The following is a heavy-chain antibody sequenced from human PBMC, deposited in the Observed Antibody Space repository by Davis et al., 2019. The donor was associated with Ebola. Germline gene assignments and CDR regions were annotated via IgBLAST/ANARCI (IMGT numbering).Heavy chain of an antibody. Sequence: SLSLSCAASGFTFSSYGMHWVCQAPGKGLERVAVISYDGSNNYYADPVKGRFTILSDNSKNTLYLQMNSLRAEDTAVYYCAKGLLDFWRGSYYYYYYGMDVWGQGTTVTVSS. CDR1: GFTFSSYG. D-gene: IGHD3-3*01. V-gene: IGHV3-30*18. CDR2: ISYDGSNN. CDR3: AKGLLDFWRGSYYYYYYGMDV. J-gene: IGHJ6*02.